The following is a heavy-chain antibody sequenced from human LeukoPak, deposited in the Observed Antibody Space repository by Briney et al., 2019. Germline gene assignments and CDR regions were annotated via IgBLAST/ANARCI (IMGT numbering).Heavy chain of an antibody. V-gene: IGHV3-49*03. D-gene: IGHD5-12*01. CDR2: IRSKASGGTT. Sequence: GRSLRLSCTPSGFTFGDYAMSWFRQAPGKGLEWVGFIRSKASGGTTEYAASVKDGLTISRDDTKSVAYLQMNSLKTDDTALYYCARGHSAYDPFDYWGQGTLVTVSS. CDR1: GFTFGDYA. CDR3: ARGHSAYDPFDY. J-gene: IGHJ4*02.